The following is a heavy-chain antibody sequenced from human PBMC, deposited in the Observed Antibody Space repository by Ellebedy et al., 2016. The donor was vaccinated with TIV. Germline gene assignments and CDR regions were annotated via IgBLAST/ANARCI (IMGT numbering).Heavy chain of an antibody. CDR1: GFTFSNAW. CDR2: LYSSGSI. CDR3: AGKIGYTGSYPLSN. D-gene: IGHD1-26*01. V-gene: IGHV3-53*01. Sequence: GGSLRLSCAASGFTFSNAWMSWVRQAPGKGLEWVAVLYSSGSINYADSVKGRFTISRDNSKNTLYLQMNTLRAEDTAVYYCAGKIGYTGSYPLSNWGQGTLVTVSS. J-gene: IGHJ4*02.